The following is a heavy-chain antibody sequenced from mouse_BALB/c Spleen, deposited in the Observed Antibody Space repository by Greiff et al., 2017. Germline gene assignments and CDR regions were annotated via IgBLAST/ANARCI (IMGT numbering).Heavy chain of an antibody. D-gene: IGHD2-1*01. CDR1: GFTFSSYT. CDR2: ISSGGSYT. V-gene: IGHV5-6-4*01. J-gene: IGHJ2*01. CDR3: TRSHGNYLDY. Sequence: EVKLMESGGGLVKPGGSLKLSCAASGFTFSSYTMSWVRQTPEKRLEWVATISSGGSYTYYPDSVKGRFTISRDNAKNTLYLQMSSLKSEDTAMYYCTRSHGNYLDYWGQGTTLTVSS.